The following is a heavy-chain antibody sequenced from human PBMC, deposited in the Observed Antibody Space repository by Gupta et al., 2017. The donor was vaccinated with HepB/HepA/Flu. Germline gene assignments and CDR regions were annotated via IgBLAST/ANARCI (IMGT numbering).Heavy chain of an antibody. V-gene: IGHV4-59*08. J-gene: IGHJ5*02. D-gene: IGHD2-21*02. CDR1: GGSISSYY. CDR2: NYDRGST. CDR3: EKKKEAGDTGFDH. Sequence: QFPLPESGPGLVQPSRTLSLTCPVSGGSISSYYWIWIRQPPGKGLEWIGYNYDRGSTNYNPAIKSRGNITVDRYKTQFSLKLRLETAADTAGYDYEKKKEAGDTGFDHWGQGALVTVSS.